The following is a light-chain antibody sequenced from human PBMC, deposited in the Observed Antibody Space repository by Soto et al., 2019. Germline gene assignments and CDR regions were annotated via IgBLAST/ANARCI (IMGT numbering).Light chain of an antibody. CDR2: GAS. Sequence: EIVLTQSPGTLSLSPGERATLSCRASQSVRSSYLAWYQQKPGQAPRLLIYGASSRATGIPDRFSGSGSGTDFTLTISILEPEDFAVYYCQQYGSSGYTFGQGTKLEIK. CDR3: QQYGSSGYT. J-gene: IGKJ2*01. V-gene: IGKV3-20*01. CDR1: QSVRSSY.